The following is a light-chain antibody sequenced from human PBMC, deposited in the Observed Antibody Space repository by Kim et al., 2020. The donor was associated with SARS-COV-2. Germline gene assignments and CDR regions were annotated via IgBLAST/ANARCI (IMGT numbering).Light chain of an antibody. CDR2: GAS. CDR3: QQYNDWPPLT. CDR1: QSVTSN. Sequence: SPGERATLSCRASQSVTSNLAWYQQKPGQAPRLLIYGASTRATGVPGRFSGSGSGTEFTLTISSLQSEDFALYYCQQYNDWPPLTFGGGTKVEIK. J-gene: IGKJ4*01. V-gene: IGKV3-15*01.